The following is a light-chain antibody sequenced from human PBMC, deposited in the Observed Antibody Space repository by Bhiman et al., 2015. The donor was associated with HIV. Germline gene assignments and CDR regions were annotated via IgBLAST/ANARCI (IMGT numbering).Light chain of an antibody. V-gene: IGLV2-14*03. CDR3: SSYTTSGTYV. Sequence: QSALTQPASVSGSPGQSITISCTGTSSDVGGYNYVSWYQQYPGKAPKLMIYDVSNRPSGVPNRFSGSKSDNTASLTISGLQAEDEADYYCSSYTTSGTYVFGTGTKVTVL. CDR2: DVS. J-gene: IGLJ1*01. CDR1: SSDVGGYNY.